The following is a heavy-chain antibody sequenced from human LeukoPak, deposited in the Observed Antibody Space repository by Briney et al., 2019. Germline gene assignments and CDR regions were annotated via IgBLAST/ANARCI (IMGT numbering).Heavy chain of an antibody. D-gene: IGHD5-12*01. V-gene: IGHV4-59*01. CDR2: IYYSGST. CDR3: ARGGSYSGYDPFDY. Sequence: SETLSLTCTDSGGSISSYYWSWIRQPPGKGLEWIGYIYYSGSTNYNPSLKSRVTISVDTSKNQFSLKLSSVTAADTAVYYCARGGSYSGYDPFDYWGQGTLVTVSS. CDR1: GGSISSYY. J-gene: IGHJ4*02.